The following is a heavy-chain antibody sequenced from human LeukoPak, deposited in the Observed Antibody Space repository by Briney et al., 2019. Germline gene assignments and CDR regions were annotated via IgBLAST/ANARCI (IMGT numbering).Heavy chain of an antibody. CDR1: GFTFSSNA. V-gene: IGHV3-23*01. CDR2: ISGGASAT. CDR3: ARGGRLYGLDV. Sequence: PGGSLRLSCAASGFTFSSNAMSWVRQAPGKGLEWVSTISGGASATFFADSVKGRFTFSRDYSKNTLFLQMNSLRAEDTAVYYCARGGRLYGLDVWGQGNPGHRLL. D-gene: IGHD3-16*01. J-gene: IGHJ6*02.